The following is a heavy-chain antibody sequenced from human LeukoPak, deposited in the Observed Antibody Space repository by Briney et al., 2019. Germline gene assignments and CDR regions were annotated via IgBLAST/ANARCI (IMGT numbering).Heavy chain of an antibody. CDR3: AREGEGSTYNWFDP. CDR1: GGSISSGGYY. V-gene: IGHV4-30-2*01. J-gene: IGHJ5*02. D-gene: IGHD6-6*01. Sequence: SETLSLTCTVSGGSISSGGYYWSWIRQPPGKGLEWIGYIYHSGSTYYNPSLKSRVTISVDRSKNQFSLKLSSVTAADTAVYYCAREGEGSTYNWFDPWGQGTLVTVSS. CDR2: IYHSGST.